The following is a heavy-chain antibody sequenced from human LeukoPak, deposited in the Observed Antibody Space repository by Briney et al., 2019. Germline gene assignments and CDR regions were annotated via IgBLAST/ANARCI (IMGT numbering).Heavy chain of an antibody. Sequence: SETLSLTSTVSGGSISSGSYYWSWIRQPAGKGLEWIGRIYTSGSTNYNPSLKSRVTISVDTSKNQFSLKLSSVTAADTAVYYCARGVVVPAAHFDYWGQGTLVTVSS. CDR3: ARGVVVPAAHFDY. CDR2: IYTSGST. D-gene: IGHD2-2*01. V-gene: IGHV4-61*02. CDR1: GGSISSGSYY. J-gene: IGHJ4*02.